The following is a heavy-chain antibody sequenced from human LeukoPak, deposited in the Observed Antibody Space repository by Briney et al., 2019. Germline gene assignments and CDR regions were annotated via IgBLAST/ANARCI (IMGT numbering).Heavy chain of an antibody. CDR3: ARLLYYYDSSGYSANFDY. Sequence: PSETLSLTCNVSGGSFSSYYWTWIRQPPGKGLEWIGNVYYSGSTNYKSSLKSRVSISVDRSKNQFSLKLSSVTAADTAVYYCARLLYYYDSSGYSANFDYWGQGTLVTVSS. D-gene: IGHD3-22*01. CDR2: VYYSGST. J-gene: IGHJ4*02. V-gene: IGHV4-59*08. CDR1: GGSFSSYY.